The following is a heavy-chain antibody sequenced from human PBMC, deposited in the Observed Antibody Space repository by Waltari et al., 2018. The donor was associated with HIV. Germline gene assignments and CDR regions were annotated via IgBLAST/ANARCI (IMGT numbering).Heavy chain of an antibody. J-gene: IGHJ6*02. CDR1: GFTFGSYW. D-gene: IGHD3-10*01. V-gene: IGHV3-7*01. CDR2: IKQDGSER. CDR3: TTLRGGKYYGLDV. Sequence: EEQLKESGGGLVQPGGSLRLSCVASGFTFGSYWMSWVRQAPGKGLEWVANIKQDGSERYYVGSVKGRFTISRDDAKKSLYLQMNSLRAEDTAVYYCTTLRGGKYYGLDVWGQGTTVTVSS.